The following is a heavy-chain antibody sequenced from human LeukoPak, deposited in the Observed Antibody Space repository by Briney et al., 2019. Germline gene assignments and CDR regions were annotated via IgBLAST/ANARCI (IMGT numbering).Heavy chain of an antibody. J-gene: IGHJ4*02. Sequence: SGTLSLTCAVSGYSISSGYYWGWIRQPPGKGLEWIGSIYHSGSTYYNPSLKSRVTISVDTSKNQFSLKLSSVTAADTAVYYCARKNSGYDYYFDYWGQGTLVTVSS. CDR1: GYSISSGYY. D-gene: IGHD5-12*01. CDR3: ARKNSGYDYYFDY. CDR2: IYHSGST. V-gene: IGHV4-38-2*01.